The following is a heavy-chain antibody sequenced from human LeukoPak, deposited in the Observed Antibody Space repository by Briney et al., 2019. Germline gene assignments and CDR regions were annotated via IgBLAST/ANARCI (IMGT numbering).Heavy chain of an antibody. J-gene: IGHJ3*02. Sequence: SETLSLTCTVSGGSISNSSYYWGWIRQPPGKGLEWIWSIYYSGSTYYNPSLRSRVTISVDTSKNQFSLKLSSVTAADTAIYYCARSISMIVGDGAFDIWGQGTMVTVSS. CDR3: ARSISMIVGDGAFDI. CDR2: IYYSGST. V-gene: IGHV4-39*01. D-gene: IGHD3-22*01. CDR1: GGSISNSSYY.